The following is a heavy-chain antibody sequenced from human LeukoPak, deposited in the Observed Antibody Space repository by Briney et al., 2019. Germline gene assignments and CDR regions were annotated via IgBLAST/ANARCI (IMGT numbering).Heavy chain of an antibody. J-gene: IGHJ6*02. CDR3: ARADGYCSSTSCHYYYSMDV. CDR1: GYSFTSYW. V-gene: IGHV5-51*01. Sequence: GESLKISCKGSGYSFTSYWIGWVRQMPGKGLEWMGIIYPGDSDTRYSPSFQGQVTISADKSISTAYLQWSSLKASDTAMYYCARADGYCSSTSCHYYYSMDVWGQGTRSPSP. CDR2: IYPGDSDT. D-gene: IGHD2-2*03.